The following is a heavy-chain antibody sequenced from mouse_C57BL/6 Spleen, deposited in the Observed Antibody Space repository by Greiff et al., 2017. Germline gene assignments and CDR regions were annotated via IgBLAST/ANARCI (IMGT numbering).Heavy chain of an antibody. D-gene: IGHD1-1*01. Sequence: QVQLQQPGAELVRPGSSVKLSCKASGYTFTSYWMHWVKQRPIQGLEWIGNIDPSDSETHYNQKFKDKATLTVGKSSSTAYTQLSSLTSEDSAVYYCARESSSVAYGGQGALVTVSA. J-gene: IGHJ3*01. CDR2: IDPSDSET. CDR3: ARESSSVAY. V-gene: IGHV1-52*01. CDR1: GYTFTSYW.